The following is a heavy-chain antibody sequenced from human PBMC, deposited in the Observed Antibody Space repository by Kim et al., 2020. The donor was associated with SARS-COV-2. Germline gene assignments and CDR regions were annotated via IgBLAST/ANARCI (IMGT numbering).Heavy chain of an antibody. CDR1: GFSFSDYY. Sequence: GGSLRLSCAASGFSFSDYYMSWIRQAPGKGLEWVSYISSSGSTIYYTDSVKGRFTISRDNAKNSLFLQMDSLRAEDTAVYYCARDKITGQQRDSYYYYYGMDVWGLGTTVTVSS. V-gene: IGHV3-11*01. J-gene: IGHJ6*02. D-gene: IGHD6-13*01. CDR2: ISSSGSTI. CDR3: ARDKITGQQRDSYYYYYGMDV.